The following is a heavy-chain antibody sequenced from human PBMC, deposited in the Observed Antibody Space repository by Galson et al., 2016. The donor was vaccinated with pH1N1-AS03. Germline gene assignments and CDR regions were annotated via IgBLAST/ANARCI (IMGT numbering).Heavy chain of an antibody. J-gene: IGHJ4*02. V-gene: IGHV3-23*01. CDR3: VKEGLAEATFDD. D-gene: IGHD6-13*01. Sequence: SLRLSCAASGFSFSSYTMSWVRQAPGKGLEWVSGISASGGTTYYADSVKGRFTISRDNSVDNLGLQMSSLRDEDTAVYYCVKEGLAEATFDDWGQGTLVIVSS. CDR2: ISASGGTT. CDR1: GFSFSSYT.